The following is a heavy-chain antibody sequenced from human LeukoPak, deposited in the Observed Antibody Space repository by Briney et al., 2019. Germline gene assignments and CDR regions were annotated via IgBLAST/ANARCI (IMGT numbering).Heavy chain of an antibody. CDR1: GGSISSGGYY. CDR2: VNHSGST. V-gene: IGHV4-39*07. J-gene: IGHJ6*02. CDR3: ATYCSSTSCSYYYGMDV. Sequence: PSETLSLTCTVSGGSISSGGYYWSWIRQPPGKGLEWIGEVNHSGSTNYNPSLKSRVTISVDTSKNQFSLKLSSVTAADTAVYYCATYCSSTSCSYYYGMDVWGQGTTVTVSS. D-gene: IGHD2-2*01.